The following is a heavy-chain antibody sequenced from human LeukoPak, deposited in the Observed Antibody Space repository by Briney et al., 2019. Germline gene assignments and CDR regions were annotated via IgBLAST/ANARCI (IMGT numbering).Heavy chain of an antibody. V-gene: IGHV3-33*06. CDR2: IYSDGSKQ. CDR1: GFIFNNYG. CDR3: AKDVRSGYFDY. Sequence: GGSLRLSCAASGFIFNNYGMHWVRQAPGQGLEWVAVIYSDGSKQNYADSVKGRFTISRDDSKNTVYLQMNSLRADDTAVYYCAKDVRSGYFDYWGQGTLVTVSS. D-gene: IGHD3-22*01. J-gene: IGHJ4*02.